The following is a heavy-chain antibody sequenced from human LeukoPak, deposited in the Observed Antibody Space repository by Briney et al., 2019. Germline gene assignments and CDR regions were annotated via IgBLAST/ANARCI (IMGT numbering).Heavy chain of an antibody. V-gene: IGHV3-13*04. D-gene: IGHD1-26*01. J-gene: IGHJ5*01. Sequence: PGGSLRLSCAASGFTFSSYGMHWVRQAPGKGLEWVSSIAITGDTYYLGSVKGRFTISRENAKNSLYLQMNSLRAGDTAVYYCTRRLTGGLDSWGQGTLVTVSS. CDR1: GFTFSSYG. CDR2: IAITGDT. CDR3: TRRLTGGLDS.